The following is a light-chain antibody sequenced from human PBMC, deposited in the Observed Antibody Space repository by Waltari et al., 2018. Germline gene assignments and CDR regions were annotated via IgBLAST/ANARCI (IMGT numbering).Light chain of an antibody. CDR2: DVS. CDR3: CSYAGSYPYV. Sequence: QSALTQPRSVSGSPGQSVTISCTGTSSDVGGYNYVPWYQPHPGKAPKLMIYDVSKRPSGVPDRFSGSKSGNTASLTISGLQAEDEADYYCCSYAGSYPYVFGTGTKVTVL. CDR1: SSDVGGYNY. V-gene: IGLV2-11*01. J-gene: IGLJ1*01.